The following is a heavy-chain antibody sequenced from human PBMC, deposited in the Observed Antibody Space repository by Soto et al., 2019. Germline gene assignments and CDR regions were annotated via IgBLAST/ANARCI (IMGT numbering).Heavy chain of an antibody. CDR2: IKQDGSEK. V-gene: IGHV3-7*01. Sequence: GGSLRLSCATSGFSFSASWMAWVRQAPGKGLEWVADIKQDGSEKNYVDSVKGRVTISRDNAKNSVYLQMNSLRAEDTAVYYCAKRGHYDSSGYHAAFDYWGQGTLVTVSS. J-gene: IGHJ4*02. CDR3: AKRGHYDSSGYHAAFDY. D-gene: IGHD3-22*01. CDR1: GFSFSASW.